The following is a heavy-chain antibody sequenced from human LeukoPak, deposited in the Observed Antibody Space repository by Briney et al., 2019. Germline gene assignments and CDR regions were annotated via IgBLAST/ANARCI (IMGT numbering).Heavy chain of an antibody. CDR2: INHSGST. V-gene: IGHV4-34*01. J-gene: IGHJ4*02. D-gene: IGHD3-3*01. CDR3: ARGGVLYYDFWSGYLNTFDH. CDR1: GGSFSGYY. Sequence: PSETLSLTCAVYGGSFSGYYWSWIRQPPGKGLEWIGEINHSGSTNYNPSLKSRVTISVDTSKNQFSLKLSSVTAADTAVYYCARGGVLYYDFWSGYLNTFDHWGQGTLVTVSS.